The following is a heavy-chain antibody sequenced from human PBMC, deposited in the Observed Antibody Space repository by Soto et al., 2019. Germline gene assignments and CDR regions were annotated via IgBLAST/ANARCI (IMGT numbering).Heavy chain of an antibody. V-gene: IGHV3-7*01. CDR1: GFTFSSYW. CDR3: ARADPPYSSSFDY. J-gene: IGHJ4*02. Sequence: GGSLRLSCAASGFTFSSYWMSWVRQAPGKGLEWVANIKQDGSEKYYVDSVKGRFTISRDNAKNSLYLQMNSLRAEDTAVYYCARADPPYSSSFDYWGQGTLVTVSS. CDR2: IKQDGSEK. D-gene: IGHD6-6*01.